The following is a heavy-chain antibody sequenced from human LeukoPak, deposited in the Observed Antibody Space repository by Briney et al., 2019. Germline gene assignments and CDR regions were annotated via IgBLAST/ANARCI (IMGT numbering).Heavy chain of an antibody. CDR2: IRYDGSNK. J-gene: IGHJ3*02. Sequence: GGSLRLSCAASGFTFSSYGMHWVRQAPGKGLEGGAFIRYDGSNKYYADSVKGRFTISRDNSKNTLYLQMNSLRAEDTAVYYCAKEDIVVVPAAIRPGFPGPLASGAFDIWGQGTMVTVSS. D-gene: IGHD2-2*02. CDR3: AKEDIVVVPAAIRPGFPGPLASGAFDI. CDR1: GFTFSSYG. V-gene: IGHV3-30*02.